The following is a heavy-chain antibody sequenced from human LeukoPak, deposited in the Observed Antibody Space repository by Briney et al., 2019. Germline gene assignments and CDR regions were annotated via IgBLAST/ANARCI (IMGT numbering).Heavy chain of an antibody. CDR2: INPKIADT. J-gene: IGHJ4*02. CDR3: ARSLPYDNRNPHIDH. V-gene: IGHV1-2*02. D-gene: IGHD3-22*01. CDR1: GYTFNDFY. Sequence: ASVTVSCKASGYTFNDFYVHWVRQAPGQGLEWMGWINPKIADTIYAQSVRGRVTMTRDTSITTGYLELSSLRSDDTAVYYCARSLPYDNRNPHIDHWGQGTLITVSS.